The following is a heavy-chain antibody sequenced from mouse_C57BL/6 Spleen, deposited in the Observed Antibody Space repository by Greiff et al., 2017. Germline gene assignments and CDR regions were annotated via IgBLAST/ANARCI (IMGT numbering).Heavy chain of an antibody. Sequence: QVQLQQPGAELVKPGASVKMSCKASGYTFTSYWITWVKQRPGQGLEWIGDIYPGSGSTNYNEKFKSKATLTVDTSSSTAYMQLSSLTSEDSAVYYCARMAYDYDYFDDWGQGTTLTVSS. CDR3: ARMAYDYDYFDD. CDR2: IYPGSGST. D-gene: IGHD2-4*01. V-gene: IGHV1-55*01. CDR1: GYTFTSYW. J-gene: IGHJ2*01.